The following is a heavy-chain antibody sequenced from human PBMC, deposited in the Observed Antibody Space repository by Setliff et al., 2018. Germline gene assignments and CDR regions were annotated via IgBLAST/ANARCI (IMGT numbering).Heavy chain of an antibody. D-gene: IGHD6-25*01. V-gene: IGHV5-51*01. Sequence: GESLKISCKGSGYRFTTYWIGWVRQMPGKGLEWMGIVFSGDSDTRYSPSFQGQVTMSADKSINTAYLQWSSLKASDTAMYYCARLGAPASHDAFDIGGQGTMVTVSS. CDR1: GYRFTTYW. CDR2: VFSGDSDT. CDR3: ARLGAPASHDAFDI. J-gene: IGHJ3*02.